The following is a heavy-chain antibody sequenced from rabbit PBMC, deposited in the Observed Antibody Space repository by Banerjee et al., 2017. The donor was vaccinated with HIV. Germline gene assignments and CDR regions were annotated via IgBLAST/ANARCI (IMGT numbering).Heavy chain of an antibody. V-gene: IGHV1S40*01. CDR2: IYAGSSGII. CDR1: GFSFSSSYY. CDR3: ARDDTNSYYWDYFNL. D-gene: IGHD8-1*01. Sequence: QSLEESGGDLVKPGASLTLTCTASGFSFSSSYYMCWVRQAPGKGLEWIACIYAGSSGIIYYANWAKGRFTISKTSSTTVTLQMTSLTAADTATYFCARDDTNSYYWDYFNLWGQGTLVTVS. J-gene: IGHJ4*01.